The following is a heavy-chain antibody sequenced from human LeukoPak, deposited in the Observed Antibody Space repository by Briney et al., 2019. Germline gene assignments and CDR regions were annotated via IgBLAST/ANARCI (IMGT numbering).Heavy chain of an antibody. D-gene: IGHD3/OR15-3a*01. CDR2: ISSSSSYI. J-gene: IGHJ4*02. V-gene: IGHV3-21*01. CDR3: ARDFTVWTAGG. Sequence: GGSLRLSCAASGFTFSSYSMNWVRQAPGKGLEWVSSISSSSSYIYYADSVKGRFTISRDNAKNSLYLQMNSLRAEDTAVYYCARDFTVWTAGGWGQGTLVTVSS. CDR1: GFTFSSYS.